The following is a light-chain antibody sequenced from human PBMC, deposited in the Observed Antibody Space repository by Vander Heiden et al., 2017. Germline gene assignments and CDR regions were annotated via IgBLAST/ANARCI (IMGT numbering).Light chain of an antibody. CDR2: AAS. CDR1: QSIRTY. Sequence: DIQMTKSPSSLSASVGDRVTITCRASQSIRTYLNWSQQKPWKAPKLLIYAASSMQSGVPSRFSGSGSGTDFTLTISSLQPEDFATYYCQQIYSTPYTFGQGTKLEIK. CDR3: QQIYSTPYT. J-gene: IGKJ2*01. V-gene: IGKV1-39*01.